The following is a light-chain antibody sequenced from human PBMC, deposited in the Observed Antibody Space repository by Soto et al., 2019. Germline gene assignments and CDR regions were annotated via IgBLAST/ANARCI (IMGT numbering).Light chain of an antibody. CDR2: AAS. CDR1: QDITNY. J-gene: IGKJ3*01. Sequence: DIQMTQSPSSLSASVGDRVTITCRASQDITNYLAWYQQKPGKGPKLLIYAASTLQSGVPSRFSGSGSGTDFTRTISSLQPEDAATYFCQKCNSPPPFTFGPGTKVDIK. V-gene: IGKV1-27*01. CDR3: QKCNSPPPFT.